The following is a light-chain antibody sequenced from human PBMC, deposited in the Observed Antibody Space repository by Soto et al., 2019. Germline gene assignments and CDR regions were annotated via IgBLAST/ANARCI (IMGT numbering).Light chain of an antibody. CDR3: KQYSNSPPRN. V-gene: IGKV3-15*01. CDR1: QSVSSN. CDR2: GAS. Sequence: EIVMTQSPATLSVSPGERATLSCRASQSVSSNLAWYQQKPGQAPRLLIYGASTRATGIPARFSGSGSGTELTLTISSQQAEDIAVYPCKQYSNSPPRNFGQESKVEIK. J-gene: IGKJ2*01.